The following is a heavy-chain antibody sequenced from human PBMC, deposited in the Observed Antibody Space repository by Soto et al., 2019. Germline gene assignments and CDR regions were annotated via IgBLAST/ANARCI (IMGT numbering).Heavy chain of an antibody. J-gene: IGHJ6*02. D-gene: IGHD2-2*01. Sequence: GASVKVSCKASGYTFTGYYMHWVRQAPGQRLEWMGWINPNSGGTNYAQKFQGWVTMTRDTSISTAYMELSRLRSDDTAVYYCARSGCSSTSCYESCYYGMDVWGQGTTVTVSS. CDR3: ARSGCSSTSCYESCYYGMDV. CDR2: INPNSGGT. CDR1: GYTFTGYY. V-gene: IGHV1-2*04.